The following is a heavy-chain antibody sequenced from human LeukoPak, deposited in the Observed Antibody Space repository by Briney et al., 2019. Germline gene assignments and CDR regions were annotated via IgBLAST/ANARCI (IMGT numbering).Heavy chain of an antibody. CDR3: AKDPGYCSGGNCYYFQY. J-gene: IGHJ4*02. CDR1: GFSVSNNY. Sequence: GGSLRLSCAASGFSVSNNYMSWVRQAPGKGLEWVSVIYSGGSTFYADSVKGRFTISRDNSKNTLYLQMNSLRAEDTAVYYCAKDPGYCSGGNCYYFQYWGQGTLVTVSS. D-gene: IGHD2-15*01. V-gene: IGHV3-66*01. CDR2: IYSGGST.